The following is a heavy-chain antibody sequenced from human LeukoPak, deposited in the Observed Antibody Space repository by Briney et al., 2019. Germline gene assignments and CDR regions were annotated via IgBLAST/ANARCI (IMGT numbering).Heavy chain of an antibody. Sequence: SETLSLTCTVSGGSISSYYWSWIRQPPGKGLEWIGYIYYSGSTNYNPSLKSRVTISVDTSKNQFSLKLSSVTAADTAVYYCARGGRIVVVPAAMRSTSYYYGMDVWGQGTTVTVSS. V-gene: IGHV4-59*01. CDR2: IYYSGST. CDR3: ARGGRIVVVPAAMRSTSYYYGMDV. D-gene: IGHD2-2*01. CDR1: GGSISSYY. J-gene: IGHJ6*02.